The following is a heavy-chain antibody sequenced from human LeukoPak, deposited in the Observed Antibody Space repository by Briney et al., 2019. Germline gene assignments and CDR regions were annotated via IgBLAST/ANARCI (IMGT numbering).Heavy chain of an antibody. Sequence: SETLSLTCTVSGASFRSYYWNWIRQPPGKGLEWIGYISYSGSTHYNPSLKSRVTISVDTSKNQFSLKLSSVTAADTAVYYCASLVGYSSGWYSDYWGQGTLVTVSS. CDR2: ISYSGST. CDR3: ASLVGYSSGWYSDY. CDR1: GASFRSYY. J-gene: IGHJ4*02. D-gene: IGHD6-19*01. V-gene: IGHV4-59*01.